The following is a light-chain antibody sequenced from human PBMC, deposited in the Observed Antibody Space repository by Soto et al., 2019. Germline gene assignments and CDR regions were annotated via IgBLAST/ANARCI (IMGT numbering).Light chain of an antibody. CDR1: GSNIGANYD. CDR2: GNN. J-gene: IGLJ2*01. CDR3: QSYDSSLSAWV. Sequence: QSVLTQPPSGSGAPGQRVTISCTGSGSNIGANYDVHWYQQFPGTAPKLVIYGNNNRPSGVPDRFSGSKSGTSASLAITGLRTEDEADYYCQSYDSSLSAWVFGGGTQLTVL. V-gene: IGLV1-40*01.